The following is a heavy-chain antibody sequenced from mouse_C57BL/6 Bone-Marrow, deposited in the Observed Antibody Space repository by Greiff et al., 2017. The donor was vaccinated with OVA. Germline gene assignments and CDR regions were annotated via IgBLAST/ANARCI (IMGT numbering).Heavy chain of an antibody. J-gene: IGHJ1*03. CDR2: SRNKANDYTT. D-gene: IGHD1-1*01. CDR1: GFTFSDFY. CDR3: ARDAGGSSYTTYWYFDV. Sequence: DVKLVESGGGLVQSGRSLRLSCATSGFTFSDFYMEWVRQAPGKGLEWIAASRNKANDYTTEYSASVKGRFIVSRDTSQSILYLQMNALRAEDTAIYYCARDAGGSSYTTYWYFDVWGTGTTVTVSS. V-gene: IGHV7-1*01.